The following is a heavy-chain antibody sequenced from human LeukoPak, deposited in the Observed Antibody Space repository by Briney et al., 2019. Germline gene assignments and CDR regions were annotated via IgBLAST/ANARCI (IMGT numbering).Heavy chain of an antibody. CDR1: GYTFTSHY. CDR3: ARDQDCSNANCRENFHH. CDR2: INPSGGST. D-gene: IGHD2-2*01. Sequence: ASVKVSCKASGYTFTSHYMHWVRQAPGQGLEWMGIINPSGGSTSYAQKFQGRVTMTRDTSTSTVYMELSSLRSGDTAVYYCARDQDCSNANCRENFHHWGQGTLVTVSS. V-gene: IGHV1-46*01. J-gene: IGHJ1*01.